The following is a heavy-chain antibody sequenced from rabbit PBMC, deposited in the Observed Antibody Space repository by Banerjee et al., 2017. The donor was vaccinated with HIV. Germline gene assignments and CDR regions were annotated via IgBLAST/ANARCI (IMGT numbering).Heavy chain of an antibody. CDR1: GFDLSSYYY. CDR2: IYTGSSGST. Sequence: QSLEESGGDLVQPGASLTLTCKASGFDLSSYYYMCWVRQAPGKGLEWIACIYTGSSGSTYYASWAKGRFTISKTSSTTVTLQMTSLTAADTATYFCARDYGGNSGYPYSGMGLWGPGTLVTVS. CDR3: ARDYGGNSGYPYSGMGL. D-gene: IGHD1-1*01. V-gene: IGHV1S40*01. J-gene: IGHJ6*01.